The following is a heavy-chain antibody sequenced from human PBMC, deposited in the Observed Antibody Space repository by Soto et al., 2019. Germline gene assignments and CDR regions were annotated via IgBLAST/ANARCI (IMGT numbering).Heavy chain of an antibody. V-gene: IGHV4-59*08. CDR1: GGSISSYY. J-gene: IGHJ5*02. CDR3: AASSGYFQNWFDP. D-gene: IGHD3-3*01. CDR2: IYYSGST. Sequence: PSETQSLTCTVSGGSISSYYWSWIRQPPGKGLEWIGYIYYSGSTNYNPSLKSRVTISVDTSKNQFSLKLSSVTAADTAVYYCAASSGYFQNWFDPWGQGTLVTVSS.